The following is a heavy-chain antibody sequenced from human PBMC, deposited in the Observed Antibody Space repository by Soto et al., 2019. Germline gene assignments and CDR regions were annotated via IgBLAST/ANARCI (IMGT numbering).Heavy chain of an antibody. CDR3: ARVSSSFVLVPDYGMDV. V-gene: IGHV1-18*04. Sequence: QVQLAQPGAEVKKPGASVKVSCTASGYTFASHGLSWVRQGPGQGLEWMGWISPKNGNTKSAQKFQGRLTMTIDTSTSTVFMELRSLTSDDTAVYYCARVSSSFVLVPDYGMDVWGQGTTVTVSS. CDR2: ISPKNGNT. J-gene: IGHJ6*02. D-gene: IGHD2-2*01. CDR1: GYTFASHG.